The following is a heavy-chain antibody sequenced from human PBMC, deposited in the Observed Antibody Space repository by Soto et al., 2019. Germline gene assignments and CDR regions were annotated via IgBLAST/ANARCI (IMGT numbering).Heavy chain of an antibody. V-gene: IGHV1-18*01. Sequence: QVHLVQSGVEVKTPGASVKVSCQASGYTFFTYDISWVRQAPGQGLEWMGWISTYSGDTKYAQKFQGRVTMTTDTSTTTAYLELRSLRSDATAAYYCARHHGPTTSENWFDPWGQGTLVTVSS. CDR3: ARHHGPTTSENWFDP. J-gene: IGHJ5*02. D-gene: IGHD5-12*01. CDR2: ISTYSGDT. CDR1: GYTFFTYD.